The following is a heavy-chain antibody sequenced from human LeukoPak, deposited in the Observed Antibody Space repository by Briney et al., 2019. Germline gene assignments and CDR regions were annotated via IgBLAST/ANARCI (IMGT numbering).Heavy chain of an antibody. D-gene: IGHD5-12*01. CDR1: GYTLTELS. CDR3: ATASGGYDYVPDY. Sequence: ASVKVSCTVSGYTLTELSMHWVRQAPGKGLEWMGGFDPEDGETIYAQKFQGRVTMTEDTSTDTAYMELSSLRSEDTAVYYCATASGGYDYVPDYWGQGTLVTVSP. J-gene: IGHJ4*02. CDR2: FDPEDGET. V-gene: IGHV1-24*01.